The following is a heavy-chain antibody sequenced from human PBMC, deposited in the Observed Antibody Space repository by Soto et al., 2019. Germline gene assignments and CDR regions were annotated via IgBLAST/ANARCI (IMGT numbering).Heavy chain of an antibody. CDR3: XXXXXXARRDGCY. D-gene: IGHD2-8*01. Sequence: QVQLVQSGAEVKKPGSSVKVSCKASGGTFSSYTISWVRQAPGQGLEWMGRIIPILGIANYAQKFQGRVTXXXXXXXXXXXXXXXXXXXXXXXXXYXXXXXXXARRDGCYWGQGTLVTVSS. CDR1: GGTFSSYT. J-gene: IGHJ4*02. CDR2: IIPILGIA. V-gene: IGHV1-69*02.